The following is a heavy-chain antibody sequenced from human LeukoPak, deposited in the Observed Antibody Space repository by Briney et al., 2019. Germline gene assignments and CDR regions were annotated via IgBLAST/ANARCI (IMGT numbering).Heavy chain of an antibody. V-gene: IGHV3-53*01. CDR1: GLTVTSNY. J-gene: IGHJ6*03. D-gene: IGHD2-2*02. CDR2: IYIDGTA. CDR3: AKCTRGYCSSTSCYICYYMDV. Sequence: GGSLRLSCAASGLTVTSNYMSWVRQAPGKGLEYVSVIYIDGTAYYAESVKGRFTISRDNSKNTLYLQMNSLRVEDTAVYYCAKCTRGYCSSTSCYICYYMDVWGKGTTVTVSS.